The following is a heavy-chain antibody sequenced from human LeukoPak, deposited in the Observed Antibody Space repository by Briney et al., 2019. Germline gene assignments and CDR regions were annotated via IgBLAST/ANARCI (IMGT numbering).Heavy chain of an antibody. Sequence: SVKVSCKTSGGTFLSHTFSWVRQAPGQGLEWMGKITPVINTANYARTFQGRVSIYADKSTTTVYMDLSGLRPDDTAVYYCARVNLRGSNYNWFDPWGQGTRVTVSS. J-gene: IGHJ5*02. CDR1: GGTFLSHT. CDR2: ITPVINTA. V-gene: IGHV1-69*08. D-gene: IGHD3-10*01. CDR3: ARVNLRGSNYNWFDP.